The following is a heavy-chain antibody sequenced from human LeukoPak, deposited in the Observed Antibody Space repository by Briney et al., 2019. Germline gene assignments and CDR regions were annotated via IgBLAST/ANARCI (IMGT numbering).Heavy chain of an antibody. CDR3: AREGGPYRPLDY. CDR1: GSSISRTNW. V-gene: IGHV4-4*02. Sequence: SETLSLTCDVSGSSISRTNWWTWVRQPPGEGLEWIGEVHLSGRTNYNPSLESRVTMSVDMSENHISLKLTSVTAADTAVYYCAREGGPYRPLDYSGQGTLVTVSS. CDR2: VHLSGRT. J-gene: IGHJ4*02.